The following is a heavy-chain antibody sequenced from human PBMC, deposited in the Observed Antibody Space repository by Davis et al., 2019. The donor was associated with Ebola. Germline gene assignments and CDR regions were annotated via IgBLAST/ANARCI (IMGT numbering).Heavy chain of an antibody. CDR2: LSYDGSPK. V-gene: IGHV3-30-3*01. CDR1: GFIFTQYA. Sequence: GESLKISCATSGFIFTQYAFHWVRQAPGKGLEWVAALSYDGSPKYYADSVRGRFNISRDSSKNTMYLEMDGLTNEDTAVYYCGRARVKVVDYWGQGTLVTVSS. J-gene: IGHJ4*02. CDR3: GRARVKVVDY. D-gene: IGHD3-3*01.